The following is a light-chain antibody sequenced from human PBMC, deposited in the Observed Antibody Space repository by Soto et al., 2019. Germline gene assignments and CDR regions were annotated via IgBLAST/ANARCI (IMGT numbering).Light chain of an antibody. J-gene: IGKJ5*01. Sequence: EIVFTQAPGTPSFSPGERATPSCRASQSVSSAYSAWYQQKPGQAPRLLIYGVSTRATGIADRFSGSGSGTDFTLTISRLEPEDFAVYYCQQYGNSAITFGQGTRLEIK. V-gene: IGKV3-20*01. CDR1: QSVSSAY. CDR3: QQYGNSAIT. CDR2: GVS.